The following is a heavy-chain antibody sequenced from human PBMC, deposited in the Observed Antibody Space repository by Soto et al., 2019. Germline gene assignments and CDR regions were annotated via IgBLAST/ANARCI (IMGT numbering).Heavy chain of an antibody. CDR2: ISGSGSTI. V-gene: IGHV3-11*01. CDR3: SRGVAASNFYYYYVDA. CDR1: GFTFSDYY. J-gene: IGHJ6*03. Sequence: QVQLVESGGGLVKPGGSLRLSCAASGFTFSDYYMSWIRQAPGKGLEWVSYISGSGSTIYYADSVKGRFTISRDNAKNSLPLQMNSARAEDTAVYYCSRGVAASNFYYYYVDAWAKGSTVNVSS. D-gene: IGHD2-15*01.